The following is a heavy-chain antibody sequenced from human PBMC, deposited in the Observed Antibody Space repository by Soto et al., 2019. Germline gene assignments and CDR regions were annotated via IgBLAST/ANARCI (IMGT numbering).Heavy chain of an antibody. V-gene: IGHV1-2*02. CDR2: INPNSGDT. CDR1: GYTFTGYF. Sequence: QVQLVQSGAEVKKPGASVKVSCKTSGYTFTGYFMHWVRQAPGQGLEWMGWINPNSGDTKYAEKFQGRVTMTRDTSISTAYMELSRLRSDDTAVYYCASVKNYYDSSGPFDDWGQGTLVTVSS. J-gene: IGHJ4*02. D-gene: IGHD3-22*01. CDR3: ASVKNYYDSSGPFDD.